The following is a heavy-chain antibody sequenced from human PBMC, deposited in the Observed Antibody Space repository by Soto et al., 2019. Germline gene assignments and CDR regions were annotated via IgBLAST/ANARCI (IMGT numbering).Heavy chain of an antibody. CDR3: ARDQGYYDSSGYPLGY. CDR2: ISYDGSNK. J-gene: IGHJ4*02. V-gene: IGHV3-30-3*01. D-gene: IGHD3-22*01. CDR1: GFTFGSYA. Sequence: QVQLVESGGGVVQAGRSLRLSCAASGFTFGSYAMHWVRQAPGKGLEWVAVISYDGSNKYYADSVKGRFTISRDNSKNTLYLQMNSLRAEDTAVYYCARDQGYYDSSGYPLGYWGQGTLVTVSS.